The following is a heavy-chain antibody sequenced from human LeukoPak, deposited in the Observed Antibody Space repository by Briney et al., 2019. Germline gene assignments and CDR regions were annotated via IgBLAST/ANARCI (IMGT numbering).Heavy chain of an antibody. J-gene: IGHJ2*01. CDR2: VDYSGST. CDR3: ARVGSYCFDL. D-gene: IGHD1-26*01. V-gene: IGHV4-59*01. CDR1: GGSISTYY. Sequence: SETLSLTCAVSGGSISTYYWTWIRQPPGKGLEWTGYVDYSGSTNSNPSLKSRVTLSVDSSRNQFSLKVNSVTAADTAVYYCARVGSYCFDLWGRGTLVTVSS.